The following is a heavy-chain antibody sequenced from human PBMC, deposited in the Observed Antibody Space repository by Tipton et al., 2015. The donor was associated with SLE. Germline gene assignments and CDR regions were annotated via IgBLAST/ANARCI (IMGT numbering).Heavy chain of an antibody. V-gene: IGHV4-61*09. CDR1: GGSISSGSYY. J-gene: IGHJ4*02. D-gene: IGHD3-3*01. CDR3: ARGLASDFWSGYPGYYFDY. Sequence: TLSLTCPVSGGSISSGSYYWSWIRQPAGKGLEWIGHIYTSGSTNYNPSLKSRVTISVDTSKNQFSLKLSSVTAADTAVYYCARGLASDFWSGYPGYYFDYWGQGTLVTVSS. CDR2: IYTSGST.